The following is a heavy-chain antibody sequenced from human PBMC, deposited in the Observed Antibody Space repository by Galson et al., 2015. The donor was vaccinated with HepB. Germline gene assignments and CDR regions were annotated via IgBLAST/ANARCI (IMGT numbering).Heavy chain of an antibody. Sequence: SLRLSCAASGFNFRDYWMDWVRQTPGKGLEWVSRVNSDGSMTGYADSVKGRFTISRDNAKNTLYLQMTRLRAEDTAVYYCVRSLNGFNHWGQGTLVTVSS. CDR1: GFNFRDYW. J-gene: IGHJ4*02. V-gene: IGHV3-74*01. CDR3: VRSLNGFNH. D-gene: IGHD5-24*01. CDR2: VNSDGSMT.